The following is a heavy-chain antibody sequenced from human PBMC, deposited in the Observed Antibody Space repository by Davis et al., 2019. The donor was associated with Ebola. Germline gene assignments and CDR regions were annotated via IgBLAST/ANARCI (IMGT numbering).Heavy chain of an antibody. Sequence: PGGSLRPSCPASGFPFSRYSMNWVRQAPGKGLEWVSSISSSSYYIYYADSLKGRFTISRDNAKNSLYLQMNSLRAEDTAVYHCARGGYYDSSGYSHVAFDIWGQGAMVTVSS. V-gene: IGHV3-21*01. CDR1: GFPFSRYS. CDR2: ISSSSYYI. J-gene: IGHJ3*02. CDR3: ARGGYYDSSGYSHVAFDI. D-gene: IGHD3-22*01.